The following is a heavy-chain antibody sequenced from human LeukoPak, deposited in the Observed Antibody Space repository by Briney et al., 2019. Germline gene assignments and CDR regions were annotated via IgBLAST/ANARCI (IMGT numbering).Heavy chain of an antibody. CDR1: GFTFSNYT. D-gene: IGHD3-9*01. CDR2: ISDDGSRQ. Sequence: GRSLRLSCAATGFTFSNYTIHWGRQAPGKGLEWVAFISDDGSRQHYADSVKGRFTISRDNSKNTLNLQMNSLRAEDTALYYCARDYSNTQYYDILTGWASWGQGTLVTVSS. V-gene: IGHV3-30-3*01. J-gene: IGHJ5*02. CDR3: ARDYSNTQYYDILTGWAS.